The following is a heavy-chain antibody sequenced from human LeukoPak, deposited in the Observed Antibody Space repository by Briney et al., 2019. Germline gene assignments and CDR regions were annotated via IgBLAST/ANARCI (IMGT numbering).Heavy chain of an antibody. CDR1: GFTFSSYA. CDR3: AKESLLWPAEYFDY. D-gene: IGHD3-10*01. CDR2: ISGSGGST. V-gene: IGHV3-23*01. Sequence: PPGGSLRLSCAASGFTFSSYAMSWVRQAPGKGLEWVSAISGSGGSTYYADSVEGRFTISRANSKNTLYLQMISLRAEDTAVYYCAKESLLWPAEYFDYWGQGTLVTVSS. J-gene: IGHJ4*02.